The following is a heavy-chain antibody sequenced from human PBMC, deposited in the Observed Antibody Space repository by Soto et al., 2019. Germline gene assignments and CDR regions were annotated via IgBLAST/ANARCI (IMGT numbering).Heavy chain of an antibody. D-gene: IGHD2-15*01. J-gene: IGHJ4*02. Sequence: GGSLRLSCAASGFTFSSYGMHWVRQAPGKGLEWVAVIWYDGSNKYYADSVKGRFTISRDNSKNTLYLQMNSLRAEDTAVYYCARDRAYLVAALNTFDYWGQGTLVTVSS. CDR1: GFTFSSYG. CDR2: IWYDGSNK. V-gene: IGHV3-33*01. CDR3: ARDRAYLVAALNTFDY.